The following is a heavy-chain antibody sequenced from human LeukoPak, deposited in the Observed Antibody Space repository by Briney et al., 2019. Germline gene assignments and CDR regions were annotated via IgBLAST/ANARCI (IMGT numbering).Heavy chain of an antibody. Sequence: GGSLRLSCAASGFTISDSYMSWVRQAPGKGLEWVSVIYSGGITYYADSVKGRFTVSRDDSKNTLSLQMNSLRAEDTSIYYCARDRVTSRSYYFDDWGQGTLVTVSS. V-gene: IGHV3-66*01. J-gene: IGHJ4*02. CDR1: GFTISDSY. D-gene: IGHD1-26*01. CDR3: ARDRVTSRSYYFDD. CDR2: IYSGGIT.